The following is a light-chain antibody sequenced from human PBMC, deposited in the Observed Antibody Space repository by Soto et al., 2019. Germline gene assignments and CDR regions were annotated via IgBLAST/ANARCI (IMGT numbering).Light chain of an antibody. J-gene: IGKJ5*01. CDR2: DAS. CDR3: QQRADWPIT. Sequence: TQSPSSVSASVGDRVTITCRASQYITIYLAWYQQKPGQAPRLLIYDASNRATGIPARFSGSGSGTDFTLTISSLEPDDFAVYYCQQRADWPITFGQGTRLEIK. V-gene: IGKV3-11*01. CDR1: QYITIY.